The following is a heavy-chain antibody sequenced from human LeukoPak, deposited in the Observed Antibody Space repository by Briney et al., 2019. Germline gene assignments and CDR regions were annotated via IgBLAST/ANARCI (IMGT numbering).Heavy chain of an antibody. D-gene: IGHD5-18*01. CDR2: ISGSGGST. J-gene: IGHJ4*02. CDR3: AKERIDTAMVPYYFDY. CDR1: GFTFSSYA. Sequence: GGSLTLSCAASGFTFSSYAMSWVRQPPGKGLEWVSAISGSGGSTYYADSVKGRFTISRDNSKNTLYLQMNSLRAEDTAVYYCAKERIDTAMVPYYFDYWGQGTLVTVSS. V-gene: IGHV3-23*01.